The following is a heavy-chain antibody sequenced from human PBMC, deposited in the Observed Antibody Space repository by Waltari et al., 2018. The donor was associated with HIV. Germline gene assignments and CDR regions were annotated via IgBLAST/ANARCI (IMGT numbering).Heavy chain of an antibody. CDR2: INPTDGDT. D-gene: IGHD1-26*01. CDR1: GYTFAAYY. CDR3: ARAESTTWANFDF. Sequence: QVQLVQSGSEVKNSGASVRVSCHTSGYTFAAYYIDWMRQAPVEGLEWLDWINPTDGDTGYAQKFQCWLSVTRDTSTGTVYMSLSRLRSDDTATYYCARAESTTWANFDFWGQGTLVSVSS. V-gene: IGHV1-2*04. J-gene: IGHJ4*02.